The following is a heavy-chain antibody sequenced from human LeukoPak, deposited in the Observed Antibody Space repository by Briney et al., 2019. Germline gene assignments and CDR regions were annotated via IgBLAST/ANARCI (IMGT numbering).Heavy chain of an antibody. V-gene: IGHV1-8*01. Sequence: ASVKVSCKASGYTFTSYDINWVRQATGQGLEWMGWMNPNSGNTGYAHKFQGRVTMTRNPSIRPAYMELSSLRSEATAVYYCARAPSGRKVPKKTVVTPYYYYYYMDVWGKGTTVTVSS. CDR1: GYTFTSYD. J-gene: IGHJ6*03. D-gene: IGHD4-23*01. CDR3: ARAPSGRKVPKKTVVTPYYYYYYMDV. CDR2: MNPNSGNT.